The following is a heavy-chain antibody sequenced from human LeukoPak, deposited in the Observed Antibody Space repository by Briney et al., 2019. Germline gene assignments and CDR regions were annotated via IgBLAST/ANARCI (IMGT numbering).Heavy chain of an antibody. CDR3: AKPYYYGSRSYMDC. V-gene: IGHV3-30*18. Sequence: AGRSLRLSCAASGFTFSSYGMHWVRQAPGKGLEWVAVISYDGSNTYYADSVKGRFTISRDNSKNMLYLQMNSLRAEDTAVYYCAKPYYYGSRSYMDCWGQGTLVTVSS. CDR1: GFTFSSYG. J-gene: IGHJ4*02. D-gene: IGHD3-10*01. CDR2: ISYDGSNT.